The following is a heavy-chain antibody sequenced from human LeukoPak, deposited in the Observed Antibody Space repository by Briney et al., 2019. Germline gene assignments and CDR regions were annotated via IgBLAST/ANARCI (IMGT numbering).Heavy chain of an antibody. CDR2: ISYRGAT. D-gene: IGHD6-25*01. CDR3: ARGTAAVY. Sequence: PSETLSLTCTVSGGSISSYYWSWFRQSPVKGLEWIGYISYRGATNSNPSLKSRITVSLDMSKNQFSLKLSSVTAADTAVYYCARGTAAVYWGQGTLVTVSP. J-gene: IGHJ4*02. CDR1: GGSISSYY. V-gene: IGHV4-59*01.